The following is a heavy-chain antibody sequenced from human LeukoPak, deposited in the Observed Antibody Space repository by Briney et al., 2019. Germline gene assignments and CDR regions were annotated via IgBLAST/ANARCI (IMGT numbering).Heavy chain of an antibody. Sequence: SVKVSCKASGGTFTSYAISWVRQPPGQGLEWMVGIIPSFGSANYAQKFQGRVTITADESTSTAYMELSSLRSEDTAVYYCARSFGSAMAYYAFYIWGQGTMVTVSS. CDR1: GGTFTSYA. J-gene: IGHJ3*02. V-gene: IGHV1-69*01. D-gene: IGHD5-18*01. CDR2: IIPSFGSA. CDR3: ARSFGSAMAYYAFYI.